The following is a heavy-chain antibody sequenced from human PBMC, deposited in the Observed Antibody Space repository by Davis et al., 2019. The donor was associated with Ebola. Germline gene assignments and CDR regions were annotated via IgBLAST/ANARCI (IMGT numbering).Heavy chain of an antibody. CDR3: ARSIAAAVLGWIDY. V-gene: IGHV3-30*03. Sequence: GESLKISCAASGFTFSSYGMHWVRQAPGKGLEWVAVISYDGSNKYYADSVKGRFTISRDNSKNTLYLQMNSLRAEDTAVYYCARSIAAAVLGWIDYWGQGTLVTVSS. CDR2: ISYDGSNK. CDR1: GFTFSSYG. D-gene: IGHD6-13*01. J-gene: IGHJ4*02.